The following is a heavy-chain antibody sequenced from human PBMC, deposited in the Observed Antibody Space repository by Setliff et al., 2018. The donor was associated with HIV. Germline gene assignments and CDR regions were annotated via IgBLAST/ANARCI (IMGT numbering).Heavy chain of an antibody. CDR2: IYTSGST. J-gene: IGHJ6*02. CDR3: AREDYYYYGMDV. V-gene: IGHV4-61*02. CDR1: GGSISSGSYY. Sequence: PSETLSLTCTVSGGSISSGSYYWNWIRQPAGKGLEWIGRIYTSGSTNYNPSLKSRVTISADTSKNQFSLKLSSVTAADTAVYYCAREDYYYYGMDVWGQGTTVTVSS.